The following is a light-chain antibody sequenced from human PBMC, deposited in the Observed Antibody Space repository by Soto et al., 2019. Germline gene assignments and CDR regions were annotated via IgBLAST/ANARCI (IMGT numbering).Light chain of an antibody. Sequence: DIQMTQSPSTLSASFGDRVTITCRASQSISNWLAWYQQKPGKAPKLLIFKASTLESGVPSRFSGSGSGTEFTLNISSLQPDDFATYHCQQYDTYPRTFGQGTKVDIK. J-gene: IGKJ1*01. CDR2: KAS. V-gene: IGKV1-5*03. CDR3: QQYDTYPRT. CDR1: QSISNW.